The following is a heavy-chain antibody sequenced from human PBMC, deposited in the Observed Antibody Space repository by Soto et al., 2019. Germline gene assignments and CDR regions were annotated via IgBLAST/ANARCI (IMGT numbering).Heavy chain of an antibody. V-gene: IGHV1-69*06. CDR2: IIPIFGTA. CDR1: GGTFSSYA. D-gene: IGHD6-6*01. J-gene: IGHJ6*02. CDR3: ARVGSSSSADYYYYYGMDV. Sequence: GASVKVSCKASGGTFSSYAISWVRQAPGQGLEWMGGIIPIFGTANYAQKFQGRVTITADKSTSTAYMELSSLRSEDTAVYYCARVGSSSSADYYYYYGMDVWGQGTTVTVS.